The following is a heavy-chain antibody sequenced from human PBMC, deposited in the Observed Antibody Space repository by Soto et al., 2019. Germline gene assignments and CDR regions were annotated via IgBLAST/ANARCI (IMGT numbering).Heavy chain of an antibody. CDR3: ARGRGRYSSGWSWFDP. J-gene: IGHJ5*02. Sequence: SETLSLTCGVSGGTIRSPDWWTWVRQPPGKGLEWMGEIFQSGSTNYTPSLERRVTISVDKSKNQFSLTLTSVTAADTAVYFCARGRGRYSSGWSWFDPWGQGILVTVSS. V-gene: IGHV4-4*02. CDR1: GGTIRSPDW. CDR2: IFQSGST. D-gene: IGHD6-19*01.